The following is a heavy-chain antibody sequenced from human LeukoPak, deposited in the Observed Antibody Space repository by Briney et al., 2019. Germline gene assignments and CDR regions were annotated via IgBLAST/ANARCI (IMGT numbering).Heavy chain of an antibody. J-gene: IGHJ5*02. CDR3: ARDGSSQHTELHNWVGL. D-gene: IGHD1-26*01. CDR2: INPSSGST. Sequence: ASVKVSCRASGYTFTSYYMHWVRQAPGQGLERMGIINPSSGSTAYAQKSQGRVTMTRDTSTSTVYMELSSLTSEDTAVYYCARDGSSQHTELHNWVGLWGPGTLVTVSS. V-gene: IGHV1-46*01. CDR1: GYTFTSYY.